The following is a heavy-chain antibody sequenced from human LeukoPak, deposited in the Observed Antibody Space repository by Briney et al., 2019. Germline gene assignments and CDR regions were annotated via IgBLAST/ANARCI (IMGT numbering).Heavy chain of an antibody. J-gene: IGHJ4*02. CDR2: ISSSGTST. V-gene: IGHV3-23*01. CDR1: GFTFSTCA. CDR3: AFDYASGSYLGFDY. D-gene: IGHD3-10*01. Sequence: GGSLRLSCAASGFTFSTCAMTWVRQAPGKGLEWVSAISSSGTSTYYADSVKGRFTISRDNSKNTLYLQMNSLRAEDTAVYYCAFDYASGSYLGFDYWGQGTLVTVSS.